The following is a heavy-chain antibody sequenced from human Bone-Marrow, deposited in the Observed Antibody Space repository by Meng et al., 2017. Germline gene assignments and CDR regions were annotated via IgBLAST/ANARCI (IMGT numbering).Heavy chain of an antibody. J-gene: IGHJ4*02. V-gene: IGHV3-19*01. CDR2: VSWNGSRT. D-gene: IGHD3-3*01. Sequence: GESLKISCAASGFTFSNSDMNWVRQAPGKGLEWESGVSWNGSRTHYADSVKGRFIISRDNSRNFLYQQMNSLRPEDMAVYYCARAPRFTIFGVVRTAYYFDYWGQGTLVTVSS. CDR1: GFTFSNSD. CDR3: ARAPRFTIFGVVRTAYYFDY.